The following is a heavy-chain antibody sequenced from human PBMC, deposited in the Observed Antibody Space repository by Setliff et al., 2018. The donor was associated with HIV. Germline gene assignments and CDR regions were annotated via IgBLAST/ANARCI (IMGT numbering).Heavy chain of an antibody. CDR1: GGSISSHY. Sequence: SKTLSLTCTVSGGSISSHYWSWIRQPPGKGLEWIGHIYTSGSTNYNPSLKSRVTMSVGTSKNQFSLKLSSVTAADTAVYYRARCYYNFWSGYPLDYMDVWGKGTTVTVSS. CDR3: ARCYYNFWSGYPLDYMDV. CDR2: IYTSGST. J-gene: IGHJ6*03. D-gene: IGHD3-3*01. V-gene: IGHV4-4*08.